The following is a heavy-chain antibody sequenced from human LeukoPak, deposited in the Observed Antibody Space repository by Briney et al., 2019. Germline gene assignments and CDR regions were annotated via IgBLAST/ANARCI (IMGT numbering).Heavy chain of an antibody. D-gene: IGHD5-18*01. CDR2: TYYRSKWYN. CDR1: GDSVSSNSAA. V-gene: IGHV6-1*01. CDR3: ARDEYSYGYGGYYYGMDV. Sequence: SQTLSLTCAISGDSVSSNSAAWNWIRQSPSRGLEWLGRTYYRSKWYNDYAVSVKSRITINPDTSKNQFSLQLNSVTPEDTVVYYCARDEYSYGYGGYYYGMDVWGKGTTVTVSS. J-gene: IGHJ6*04.